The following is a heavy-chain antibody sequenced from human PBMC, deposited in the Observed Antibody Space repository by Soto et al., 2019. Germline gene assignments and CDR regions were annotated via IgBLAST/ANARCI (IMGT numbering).Heavy chain of an antibody. D-gene: IGHD3-10*01. Sequence: EVQLVESGGVLVQPGGSLRLSCAASGFTFSSYWMHWVRQAPGKGLGWVSSIKSDGTKTPYADSVKGRFTISRDNAKNTLYLQMNSLKTEDTAVYYCTTFYGSEEYWGQGTLVTVSS. CDR3: TTFYGSEEY. J-gene: IGHJ4*02. V-gene: IGHV3-74*03. CDR2: IKSDGTKT. CDR1: GFTFSSYW.